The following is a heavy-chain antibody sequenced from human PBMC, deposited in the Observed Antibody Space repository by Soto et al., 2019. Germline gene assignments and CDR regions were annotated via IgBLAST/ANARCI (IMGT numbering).Heavy chain of an antibody. V-gene: IGHV4-31*01. D-gene: IGHD3-10*01. CDR3: ARYGSGSYYPTTFDY. CDR1: GGSISSSGYN. Sequence: QVQLQESGPGLVKPSQTLSLTCTVSGGSISSSGYNWSWIRQHPGKGLEWIGYIYYSGSTYYNPSLKSPVTXPXXXSXNQFSLKLSSVTAADTAVYFCARYGSGSYYPTTFDYWGQGALVTVSS. CDR2: IYYSGST. J-gene: IGHJ4*02.